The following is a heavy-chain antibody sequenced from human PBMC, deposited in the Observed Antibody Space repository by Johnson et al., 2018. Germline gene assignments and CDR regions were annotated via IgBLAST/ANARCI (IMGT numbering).Heavy chain of an antibody. Sequence: QVQLVESGGGLVKPGGSLRLSCAASGFTFSSYGMHLVRQAPGKGLEWVAVISYEGSNKYYADSVKGRFTISRDNSKNTLYLQRNSLRAEEAAVYYCAKDPRDRYGYSTRYYYYMDGWGKGATVTVSS. V-gene: IGHV3-30*18. CDR2: ISYEGSNK. CDR1: GFTFSSYG. D-gene: IGHD5-18*01. J-gene: IGHJ6*03. CDR3: AKDPRDRYGYSTRYYYYMDG.